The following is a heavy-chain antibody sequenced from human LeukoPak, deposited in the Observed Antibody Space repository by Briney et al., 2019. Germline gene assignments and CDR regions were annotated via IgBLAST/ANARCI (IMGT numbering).Heavy chain of an antibody. Sequence: PSETLSLTCTVSGGSISSSSYSGGWIRQPPGKGLEWIGSIYYSGSTYYNSSHKSRVTISVDTSKNQFSLKLTSVTAADTAVYYCASGYYDSSGYPFDYWGQGTLVTVSS. CDR3: ASGYYDSSGYPFDY. V-gene: IGHV4-39*01. CDR2: IYYSGST. D-gene: IGHD3-22*01. J-gene: IGHJ4*02. CDR1: GGSISSSSYS.